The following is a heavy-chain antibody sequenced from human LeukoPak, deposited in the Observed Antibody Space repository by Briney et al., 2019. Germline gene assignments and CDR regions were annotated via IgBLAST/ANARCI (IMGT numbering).Heavy chain of an antibody. V-gene: IGHV4-59*01. CDR1: GVSISNYY. CDR2: IYYSGNT. Sequence: SETLSLTCTVSGVSISNYYWRWVRQPPGKGLEWIGYIYYSGNTNYNPSLKSRVTISLNTSKNQFSLKLTSVTAADTAVYYCTRDYTSRWCYFDHWGQGTLVTVSS. J-gene: IGHJ4*02. CDR3: TRDYTSRWCYFDH. D-gene: IGHD6-19*01.